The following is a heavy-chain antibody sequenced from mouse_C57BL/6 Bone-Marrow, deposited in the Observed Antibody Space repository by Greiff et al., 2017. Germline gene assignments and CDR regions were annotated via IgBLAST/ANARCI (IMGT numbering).Heavy chain of an antibody. CDR2: IDPENGDT. CDR3: TTVVHY. V-gene: IGHV14-4*01. CDR1: GFNIKDDY. Sequence: EVKVVESGAELVRPGASVKLSCTASGFNIKDDYMHWVKQRPEQGLEWIGWIDPENGDTEYASKFQGKATITADTSSNTAYLQLSSVTSEDTAVYYCTTVVHYWGQGTTLTVSS. J-gene: IGHJ2*01. D-gene: IGHD1-1*01.